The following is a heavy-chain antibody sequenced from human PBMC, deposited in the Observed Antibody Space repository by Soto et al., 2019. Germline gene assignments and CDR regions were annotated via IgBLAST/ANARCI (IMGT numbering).Heavy chain of an antibody. CDR3: ARSQGSSTSLEIYYYYYYSMDV. V-gene: IGHV1-69*01. CDR2: IIPISGTA. Sequence: QVQLVQSGAEVKKPGSSVKVSCKASGGTFSSYAISWVRQAPGQGLEWMGGIIPISGTANYAQKFQGRVAITADESTSTAYMELSSLRSEDTAVYYCARSQGSSTSLEIYYYYYYSMDVWGQGTTVTVSS. D-gene: IGHD2-2*01. J-gene: IGHJ6*02. CDR1: GGTFSSYA.